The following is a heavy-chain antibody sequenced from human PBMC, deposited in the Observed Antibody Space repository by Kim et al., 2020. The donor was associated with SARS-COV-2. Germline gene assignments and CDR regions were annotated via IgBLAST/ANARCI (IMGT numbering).Heavy chain of an antibody. V-gene: IGHV3-23*03. J-gene: IGHJ6*02. CDR3: AKDCVTMVRGHSYGMDV. CDR1: GFTFSSYA. Sequence: GGSLRLSCAASGFTFSSYAMSWVRQAPGKGLEWVSVIYSGGSSTYYADSVKGRFTISRDNSKNTLYLQMNSLRAEDTAVYYCAKDCVTMVRGHSYGMDVWGQGTTVTVSS. D-gene: IGHD3-10*01. CDR2: IYSGGSST.